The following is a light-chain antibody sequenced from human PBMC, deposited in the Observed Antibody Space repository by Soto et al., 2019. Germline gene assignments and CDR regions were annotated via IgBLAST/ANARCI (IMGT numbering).Light chain of an antibody. CDR2: AAS. Sequence: DIQLTQSPSFLSPSIGESVTITCRASQVISTSLSWYQVTPGKAPKLLIYAASTLESWVPSRFSATVSGTEFSLTITSLQPEDFATYYCQQLFYSPITFGQGTRLEIK. CDR1: QVISTS. V-gene: IGKV1-9*01. J-gene: IGKJ5*01. CDR3: QQLFYSPIT.